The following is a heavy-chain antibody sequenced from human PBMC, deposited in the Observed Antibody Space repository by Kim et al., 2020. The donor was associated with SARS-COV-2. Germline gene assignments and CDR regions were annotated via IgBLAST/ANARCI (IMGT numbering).Heavy chain of an antibody. D-gene: IGHD6-19*01. V-gene: IGHV4-4*07. J-gene: IGHJ4*01. CDR1: GGSISSYY. CDR2: IYTSGST. CDR3: ARGRRPSIAVAGYDFYY. Sequence: SETLSLTCTVSGGSISSYYWSWIRQPAGKGLEWIGRIYTSGSTNSNPSLKSQGTMSVDTAKNQFPLNLSPVTAAATAVYDCARGRRPSIAVAGYDFYYWG.